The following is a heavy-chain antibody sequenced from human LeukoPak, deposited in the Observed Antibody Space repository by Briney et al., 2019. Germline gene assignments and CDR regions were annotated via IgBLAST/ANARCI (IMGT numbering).Heavy chain of an antibody. V-gene: IGHV4-59*01. J-gene: IGHJ6*03. CDR1: GGSISSYY. D-gene: IGHD3-10*01. CDR3: ARVFDSGSQAYFYYMDV. CDR2: IYYSGST. Sequence: PSETLSLTCTVSGGSISSYYWSWIRQPPGKGLEWIGYIYYSGSTNYNPSLKSRVTMSVDTSKNQFSLKVSSVTAADTAVYYCARVFDSGSQAYFYYMDVWVKGTTVTIFS.